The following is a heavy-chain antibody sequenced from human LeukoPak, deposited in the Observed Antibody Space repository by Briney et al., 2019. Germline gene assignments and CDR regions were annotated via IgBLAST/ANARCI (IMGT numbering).Heavy chain of an antibody. D-gene: IGHD6-13*01. CDR3: ARAGRAYSSSWYWFDP. Sequence: PGGSLRLSCVISGYTFTHYGFHWVRQAPGKALEWVAYISYNGNNKYEDSVKGRFTISRDNSKNTLHLQMNGLRAEDTAVYYCARAGRAYSSSWYWFDPWGQGTLVTVSS. J-gene: IGHJ5*02. V-gene: IGHV3-30*03. CDR2: ISYNGNNK. CDR1: GYTFTHYG.